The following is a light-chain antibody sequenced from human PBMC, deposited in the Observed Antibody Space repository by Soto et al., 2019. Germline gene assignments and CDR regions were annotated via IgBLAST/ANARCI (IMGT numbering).Light chain of an antibody. V-gene: IGLV1-51*01. Sequence: QSVLTQPPSVSAAPGQQVTISCSGSSSNIGDNYVSWYQHFPGTAPKLVVYDNDRRPSGIPGRFSGSKSGTSATLVITGLQTGDEADYYCGTWDDRLDGNYVFGTGTKVT. CDR1: SSNIGDNY. J-gene: IGLJ1*01. CDR2: DND. CDR3: GTWDDRLDGNYV.